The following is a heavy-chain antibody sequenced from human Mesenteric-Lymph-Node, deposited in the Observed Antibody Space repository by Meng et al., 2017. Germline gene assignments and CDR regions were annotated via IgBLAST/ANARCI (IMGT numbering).Heavy chain of an antibody. D-gene: IGHD2-15*01. V-gene: IGHV4-39*07. CDR3: ARRGRYCSGGSCPRPFDY. Sequence: SETLSLTCTVSGGSISSSSYYWGWIRQPPGKGLEWIGSIYYSGSTYYNPSLKSRVTISVDTSKNQFSLKLSSVTAADTAVYYCARRGRYCSGGSCPRPFDYWGQGTLVTVSS. CDR1: GGSISSSSYY. J-gene: IGHJ4*02. CDR2: IYYSGST.